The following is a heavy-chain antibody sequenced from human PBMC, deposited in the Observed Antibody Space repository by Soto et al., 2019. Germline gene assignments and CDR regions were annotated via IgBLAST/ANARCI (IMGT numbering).Heavy chain of an antibody. D-gene: IGHD3-22*01. CDR3: ARGGVVITKGGDYYYGMDV. Sequence: ASVKVSCKASGYTFTGYYMHWVRQAPGQGREWMGWINPNSGGTNYAQKVQGRVTMTRDTSISTAYIELSRLRSDDTAVYYCARGGVVITKGGDYYYGMDVWGQGTTVTVSS. CDR1: GYTFTGYY. CDR2: INPNSGGT. V-gene: IGHV1-2*02. J-gene: IGHJ6*02.